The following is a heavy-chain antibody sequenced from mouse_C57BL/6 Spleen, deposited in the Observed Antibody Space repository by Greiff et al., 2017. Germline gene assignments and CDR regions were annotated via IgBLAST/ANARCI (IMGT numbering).Heavy chain of an antibody. CDR2: IYPGDGDT. CDR3: ARGTTVVPYYFDY. CDR1: GYAFSSYW. J-gene: IGHJ2*01. V-gene: IGHV1-80*01. Sequence: QVHVKQSGAELVKPGASVKISCKASGYAFSSYWMNWVKQRPGKGLEWIGQIYPGDGDTNYNGKFKGKATLTADKSSSTDYMQLSSLTSEDSAVYFCARGTTVVPYYFDYWGQGTTLTVSS. D-gene: IGHD1-1*01.